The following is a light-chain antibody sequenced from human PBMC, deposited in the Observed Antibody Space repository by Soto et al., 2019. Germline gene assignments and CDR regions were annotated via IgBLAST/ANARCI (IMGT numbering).Light chain of an antibody. Sequence: QSALTQPPSLSAAPGQMVTISCSGGNSKIGKNYVSWYQQLPGTAPKLLIYETNKRPSGIPDRFSGSKSGTSATLGITGLQTGDEADYYCGTWDSSLSTAYHVFGSGTKVTVL. CDR2: ETN. CDR1: NSKIGKNY. J-gene: IGLJ1*01. V-gene: IGLV1-51*02. CDR3: GTWDSSLSTAYHV.